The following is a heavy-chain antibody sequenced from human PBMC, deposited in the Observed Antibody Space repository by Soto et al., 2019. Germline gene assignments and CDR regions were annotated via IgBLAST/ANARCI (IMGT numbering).Heavy chain of an antibody. V-gene: IGHV3-48*01. CDR3: ARDRCSGTSCYMGYHYYYMDV. D-gene: IGHD2-2*02. CDR2: ITSSSSTI. CDR1: GFTFSSYS. J-gene: IGHJ6*03. Sequence: VGSLRLSCAASGFTFSSYSLNWVRQAPGKGLEWVSYITSSSSTIYYADSVKGRFTISRDNAKNSLYLQMNSLRAEDTAVYYCARDRCSGTSCYMGYHYYYMDVWGKGTTVTVSS.